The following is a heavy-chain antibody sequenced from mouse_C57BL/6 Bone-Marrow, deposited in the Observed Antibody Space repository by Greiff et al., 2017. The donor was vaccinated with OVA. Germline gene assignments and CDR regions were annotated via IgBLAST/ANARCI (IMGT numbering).Heavy chain of an antibody. CDR1: GYSFTSYY. J-gene: IGHJ3*01. D-gene: IGHD1-1*01. CDR2: IYPGSGNT. Sequence: VQRVESGPELVKPGASVKISCKASGYSFTSYYIHWVKQRPGQGLEWIGWIYPGSGNTKYNEKFKGKATLTADTSSSTAYMQLSSLTSEDSAVYYCARSRDYYGSGDFAYWGQGTLVTVSA. CDR3: ARSRDYYGSGDFAY. V-gene: IGHV1-66*01.